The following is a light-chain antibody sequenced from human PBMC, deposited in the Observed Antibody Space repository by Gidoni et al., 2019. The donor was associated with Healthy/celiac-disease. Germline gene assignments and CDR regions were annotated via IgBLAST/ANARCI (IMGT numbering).Light chain of an antibody. V-gene: IGKV1-8*01. Sequence: AIRMTQSPSSFSASTGDRVTITCLASQGIISYLAWYQQKPGKAHKLLIYAASTLQSGVPSRFSGSGSGTNFTLTFSCLQSEDFATYYCQQYYSYPPTFGPGTKVDIK. CDR3: QQYYSYPPT. CDR2: AAS. CDR1: QGIISY. J-gene: IGKJ3*01.